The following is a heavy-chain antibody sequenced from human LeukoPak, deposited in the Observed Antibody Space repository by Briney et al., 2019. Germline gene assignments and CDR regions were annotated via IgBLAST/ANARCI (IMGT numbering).Heavy chain of an antibody. CDR1: SGSLTGYS. CDR2: IHHRGST. D-gene: IGHD4-17*01. CDR3: TRQSGTVTPIDY. V-gene: IGHV4-34*01. J-gene: IGHJ4*02. Sequence: SETLSLTCAVSSGSLTGYSWGWIRQAPGKGLDWIGEIHHRGSTTYNSSLKNRVTISLDKPTSQFSLSLTSVTAADTAVYYCTRQSGTVTPIDYWGQGMLVTVSS.